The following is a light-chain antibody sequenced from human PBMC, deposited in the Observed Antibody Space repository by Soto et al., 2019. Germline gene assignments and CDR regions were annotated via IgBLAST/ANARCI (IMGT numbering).Light chain of an antibody. J-gene: IGLJ1*01. V-gene: IGLV2-8*01. CDR2: DVT. CDR3: SSYTASNNLKV. CDR1: SSDVGGYNY. Sequence: QSALTQPPSASGSPGQSVTISCTGTSSDVGGYNYVSWYQQHPGKAPKLMIYDVTKRPSGVPYRFSGSKSGNTASLTVSGVQAEDEDDDYCSSYTASNNLKVFGAWTKLTVL.